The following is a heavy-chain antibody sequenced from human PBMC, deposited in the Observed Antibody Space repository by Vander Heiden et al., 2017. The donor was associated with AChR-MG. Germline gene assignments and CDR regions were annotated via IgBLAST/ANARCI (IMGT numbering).Heavy chain of an antibody. CDR3: ARVSIDERSGYLDL. V-gene: IGHV1-69*01. J-gene: IGHJ4*02. D-gene: IGHD3-22*01. Sequence: QVQLMQSGAEVRKPGSSVKVSCKASGGSLRNYAMSWVRQAPGQALEWMGGIISIFGRADYAQKFQGRVTITADESTNTLHMELTSLRSEDTAVYYCARVSIDERSGYLDLWCQGTRVIVSS. CDR1: GGSLRNYA. CDR2: IISIFGRA.